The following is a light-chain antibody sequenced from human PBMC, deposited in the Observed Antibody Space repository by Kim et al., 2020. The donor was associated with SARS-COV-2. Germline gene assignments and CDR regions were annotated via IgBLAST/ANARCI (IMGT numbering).Light chain of an antibody. J-gene: IGKJ2*01. Sequence: SASVGYRVTITCRASQSISSYLNWYQQKPGKAPKLLIYAASSLQSGVPSRFSGSGSGTDFTLTISSLQPEDFATYYCQQSYSTQYTFGQGTKLEI. CDR1: QSISSY. CDR3: QQSYSTQYT. CDR2: AAS. V-gene: IGKV1-39*01.